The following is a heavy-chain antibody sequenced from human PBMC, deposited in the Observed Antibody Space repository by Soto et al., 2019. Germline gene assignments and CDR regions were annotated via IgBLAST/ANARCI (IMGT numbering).Heavy chain of an antibody. CDR1: GGSISSGGYY. D-gene: IGHD3-22*01. CDR3: ARFYYYDSSGYYYKVSHNFDY. Sequence: SETLSLTCTVSGGSISSGGYYWSWIRQHPGKGLEWIGYIYYSGSTYYNPSLKSRVTISVDTSKNQFSLKLSSVTAADTAVYYCARFYYYDSSGYYYKVSHNFDYWGQGTLVTVPS. CDR2: IYYSGST. J-gene: IGHJ4*02. V-gene: IGHV4-31*03.